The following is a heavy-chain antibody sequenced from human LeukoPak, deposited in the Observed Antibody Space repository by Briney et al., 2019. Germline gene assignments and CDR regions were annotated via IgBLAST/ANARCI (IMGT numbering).Heavy chain of an antibody. J-gene: IGHJ6*02. CDR3: ASASSGAIYYYGVDV. D-gene: IGHD3-10*01. Sequence: SETLSLTCTVSGGPMRNLYWTWIRQLPGKGLEWIGCIYNRGSTRYNPSLKSRVTISEDTSQNQFSLKLTSVTAADTAVYYCASASSGAIYYYGVDVWGPGTTVTVSS. CDR2: IYNRGST. V-gene: IGHV4-59*01. CDR1: GGPMRNLY.